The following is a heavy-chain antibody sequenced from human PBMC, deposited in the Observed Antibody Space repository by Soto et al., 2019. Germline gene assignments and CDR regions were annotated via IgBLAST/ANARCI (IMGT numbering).Heavy chain of an antibody. D-gene: IGHD2-2*01. V-gene: IGHV1-46*03. CDR2: INPSGGST. CDR1: GYTFTSYY. J-gene: IGHJ6*03. Sequence: ASVKVSCKASGYTFTSYYMHWVRQAPGQGLEWMGIINPSGGSTSYAQKFQGRVTMTRDTSTSTVYMELSSLRSEDTAVYYCARDGRVVPAANPQYYMDVWGKGTTVTVS. CDR3: ARDGRVVPAANPQYYMDV.